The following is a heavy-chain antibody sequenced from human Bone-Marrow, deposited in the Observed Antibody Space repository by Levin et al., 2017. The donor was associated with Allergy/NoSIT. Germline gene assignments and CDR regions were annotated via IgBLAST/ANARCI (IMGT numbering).Heavy chain of an antibody. CDR2: ISYDGSNK. CDR1: GFTFSSYG. J-gene: IGHJ1*01. D-gene: IGHD6-13*01. Sequence: HPGGSLRLSCAASGFTFSSYGMHWVRQAPGKGLEWVAVISYDGSNKYYADSVKGRFTISRDNSKNTLYLQMNSLRAEDTAVYYCAKGGDAFIAAAGNSYFQHWGQGTLVTVSS. V-gene: IGHV3-30*18. CDR3: AKGGDAFIAAAGNSYFQH.